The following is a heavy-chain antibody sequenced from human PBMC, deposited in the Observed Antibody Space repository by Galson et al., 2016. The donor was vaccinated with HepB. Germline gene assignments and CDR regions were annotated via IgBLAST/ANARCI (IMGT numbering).Heavy chain of an antibody. CDR2: ISLSSSYI. CDR1: GFTFSKYS. CDR3: VRDKEVGSGYFGY. V-gene: IGHV3-21*01. Sequence: SLRLSCAASGFTFSKYSMNWVRQAPGMRLEWVSSISLSSSYIYYADSVQGRFTISRDNAKNSLYLQMNSLRAEDTAVYYCVRDKEVGSGYFGYWGQGTLVTVAS. J-gene: IGHJ4*02. D-gene: IGHD3-22*01.